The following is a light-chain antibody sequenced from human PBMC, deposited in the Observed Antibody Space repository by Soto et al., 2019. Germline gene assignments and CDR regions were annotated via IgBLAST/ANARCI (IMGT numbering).Light chain of an antibody. J-gene: IGKJ1*01. Sequence: DIQMTQSPSTLSASVGDRVIITCRASQSIGDWLAWFQQKPGRAPKLLIYDVSSLESGVPSRFSGSGSGTEFTLTISSLQPEDFETYYCQQHNNSPWTFGQGTKVDI. V-gene: IGKV1-5*01. CDR1: QSIGDW. CDR2: DVS. CDR3: QQHNNSPWT.